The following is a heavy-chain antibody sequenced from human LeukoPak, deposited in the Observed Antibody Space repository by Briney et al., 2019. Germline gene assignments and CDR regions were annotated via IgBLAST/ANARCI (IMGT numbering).Heavy chain of an antibody. J-gene: IGHJ4*02. Sequence: SQTLSLTCTVSGASISSNDHYWSWIRQPPGKSLEWIGYIYYSGRTFYNPSLKTRGAIAVDTSKNQFSLRLSSVSAADTALYYCARSSYDTVGGDYFDFWGQGILVTVSS. D-gene: IGHD3-9*01. CDR2: IYYSGRT. V-gene: IGHV4-30-4*08. CDR1: GASISSNDHY. CDR3: ARSSYDTVGGDYFDF.